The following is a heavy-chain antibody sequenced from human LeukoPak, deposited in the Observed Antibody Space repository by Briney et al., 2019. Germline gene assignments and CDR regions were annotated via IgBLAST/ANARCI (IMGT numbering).Heavy chain of an antibody. V-gene: IGHV3-21*01. CDR2: ISSSSSYI. CDR1: GFTFSSYS. CDR3: AREAVSSTYCGGDCSFE. Sequence: GGSLRLSCAASGFTFSSYSMNWVRQAPGKGLEWVSSISSSSSYIYYAASVKGRFTISRDNAKNSLYLEINSLRAEDTAVYYCAREAVSSTYCGGDCSFEWGQGTLVTV. D-gene: IGHD2-21*02. J-gene: IGHJ4*02.